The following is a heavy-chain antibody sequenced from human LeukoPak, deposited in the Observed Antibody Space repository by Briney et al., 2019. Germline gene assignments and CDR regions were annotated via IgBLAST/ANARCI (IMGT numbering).Heavy chain of an antibody. D-gene: IGHD2-2*01. J-gene: IGHJ3*02. CDR2: IKQDGSEK. Sequence: PGGSLRLSCAASGFTFSSYWMSWVRQAPGKGLEWVANIKQDGSEKYYVDSVKGRFTISRDNAKNSLYLQMNSLRAEDTAVYYCARVGHQPVDAFDIWGQGTMVTVSS. V-gene: IGHV3-7*01. CDR3: ARVGHQPVDAFDI. CDR1: GFTFSSYW.